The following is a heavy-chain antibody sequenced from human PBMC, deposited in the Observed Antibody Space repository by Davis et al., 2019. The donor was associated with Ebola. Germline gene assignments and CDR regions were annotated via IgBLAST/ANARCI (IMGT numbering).Heavy chain of an antibody. Sequence: PSETLSLTCAVSGYSISSGYYWGWIRQPPGKGLEWIGYIYYSGSTYYNPSLKSRVTISVDTSKNQFSLKLSSVTAADTAVYYCARGGEYCGGDCYSWDAFDIWGQGTMVTVSS. CDR3: ARGGEYCGGDCYSWDAFDI. CDR2: IYYSGST. D-gene: IGHD2-21*01. V-gene: IGHV4-31*11. CDR1: GYSISSGYY. J-gene: IGHJ3*02.